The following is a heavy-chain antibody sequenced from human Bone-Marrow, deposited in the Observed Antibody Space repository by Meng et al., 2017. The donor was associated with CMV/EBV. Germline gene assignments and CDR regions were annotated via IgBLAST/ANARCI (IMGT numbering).Heavy chain of an antibody. J-gene: IGHJ4*02. V-gene: IGHV3-15*01. CDR1: GFTFSNAW. CDR3: TTEEHTYYFDY. Sequence: GGSLRLSCAASGFTFSNAWMSWVRQAPGKGLEWVGRIKSNTDGATTDYAAPVKGRFTISRDHSKNTLYLQMNSLKTEDTAVYYWTTEEHTYYFDYWGQGTLVTVSS. D-gene: IGHD1-26*01. CDR2: IKSNTDGATT.